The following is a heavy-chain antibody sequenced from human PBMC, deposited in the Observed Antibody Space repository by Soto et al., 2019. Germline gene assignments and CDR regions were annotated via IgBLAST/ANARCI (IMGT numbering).Heavy chain of an antibody. CDR1: GFTFSSYS. D-gene: IGHD1-26*01. V-gene: IGHV3-21*01. CDR2: ISSSSSYI. Sequence: GGSLRLSCAASGFTFSSYSMNWVRQAPGKGLEWVSSISSSSSYIYYADSVKGRFTISRDNAKNSLYLQMNSLRAEDTAVYYCARGKSSRWFDPWGQGTLVTAPQ. CDR3: ARGKSSRWFDP. J-gene: IGHJ5*02.